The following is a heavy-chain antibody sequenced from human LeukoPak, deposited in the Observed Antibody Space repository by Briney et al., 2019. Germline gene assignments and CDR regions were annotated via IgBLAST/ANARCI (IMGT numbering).Heavy chain of an antibody. Sequence: GGSLRLSCAASGLTVSSKDMSWVRQAPGRGLEWVSVIYSAGSTYYADSVKGRFTISRHNSKNTLYLQMNSLRPEDTAVYYCARDLPLDCWGQGTLVTVSS. CDR2: IYSAGST. V-gene: IGHV3-53*04. CDR1: GLTVSSKD. J-gene: IGHJ4*02. CDR3: ARDLPLDC.